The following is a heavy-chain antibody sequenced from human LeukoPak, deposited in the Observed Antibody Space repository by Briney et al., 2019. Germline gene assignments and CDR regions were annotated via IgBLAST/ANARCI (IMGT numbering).Heavy chain of an antibody. V-gene: IGHV1-8*01. CDR1: GYTFTDYD. CDR3: AKALTSSYYYGLDV. D-gene: IGHD2-21*02. CDR2: MNSDSGNT. Sequence: ASVKVSCKASGYTFTDYDVNWVRQATGQGLEWMGSMNSDSGNTGYAPEFQGRVIMTRDTSISTAYMELSSLRSEDTAVYYCAKALTSSYYYGLDVWGQGTTVTVSS. J-gene: IGHJ6*02.